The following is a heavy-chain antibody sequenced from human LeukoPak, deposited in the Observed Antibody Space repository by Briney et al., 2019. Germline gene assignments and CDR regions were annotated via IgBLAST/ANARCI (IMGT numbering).Heavy chain of an antibody. CDR2: ISSSGSTI. V-gene: IGHV3-11*01. CDR1: GFTFSDYY. J-gene: IGHJ6*02. Sequence: GGSLRLSCAASGFTFSDYYMSWIRQAPGKGLEWVSYISSSGSTIYYADSVKGRFTISRDNAKNSLYLQMNSLRAEDTAVYYCARDHTDYGAPPLYGMDVWGQGTTVTVSS. D-gene: IGHD4-17*01. CDR3: ARDHTDYGAPPLYGMDV.